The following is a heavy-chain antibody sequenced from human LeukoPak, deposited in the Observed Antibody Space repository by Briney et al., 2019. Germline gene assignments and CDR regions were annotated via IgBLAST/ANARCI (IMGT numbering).Heavy chain of an antibody. CDR3: ARDFSVIAAAGYFQH. Sequence: ASVKVSCTASGYTFTGYYMHWVRQAPGQGLEWMGWINPNSGGTNYAQKFQGRVTMTRDTSISTAYMELSRLRSDDTAVYYCARDFSVIAAAGYFQHWGQGTLVTVSS. V-gene: IGHV1-2*02. CDR2: INPNSGGT. CDR1: GYTFTGYY. J-gene: IGHJ1*01. D-gene: IGHD6-13*01.